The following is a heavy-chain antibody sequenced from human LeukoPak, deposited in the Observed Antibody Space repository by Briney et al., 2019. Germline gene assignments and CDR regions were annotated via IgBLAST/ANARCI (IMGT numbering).Heavy chain of an antibody. CDR3: ARDGGGIVGAQDRSDY. V-gene: IGHV1-69*13. Sequence: GASVKVSCKASGDTFSSYAISWVRQAPGQGLEWMGGIIPIFGTANYAQKFQGRVTITADESTSTAYMERSSLRSENTAVYYCARDGGGIVGAQDRSDYWGQGTLVTVSS. D-gene: IGHD1-26*01. CDR2: IIPIFGTA. J-gene: IGHJ4*02. CDR1: GDTFSSYA.